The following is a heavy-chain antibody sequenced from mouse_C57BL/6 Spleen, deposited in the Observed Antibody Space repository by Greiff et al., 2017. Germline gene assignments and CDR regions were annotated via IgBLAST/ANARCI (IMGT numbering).Heavy chain of an antibody. Sequence: EVQLQESEGGLVQPGSSMKLSCTASGFTFSDYYMAWVRQVPEKGLEWVANINYDGSSTYYLDSLQSRFIISRDNAKNILYLQMSSLKSEDTATYYCARGGGGYFDYAMDYWGQGTSVTVSS. J-gene: IGHJ4*01. V-gene: IGHV5-16*01. CDR1: GFTFSDYY. CDR3: ARGGGGYFDYAMDY. CDR2: INYDGSST. D-gene: IGHD2-3*01.